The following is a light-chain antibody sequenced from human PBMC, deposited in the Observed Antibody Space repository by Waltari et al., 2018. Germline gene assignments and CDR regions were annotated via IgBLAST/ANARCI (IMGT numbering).Light chain of an antibody. CDR2: QDS. CDR3: QAWDSSGVV. Sequence: SYELTKPPSVSVSPGQTASITCSVDKLGTKYACWYQQKPGQSPVLVIHQDSKRPSGIPERFSGSNSGNTATLTISGTQAMDEADYYCQAWDSSGVVFGGGTKLTVL. CDR1: KLGTKY. J-gene: IGLJ2*01. V-gene: IGLV3-1*01.